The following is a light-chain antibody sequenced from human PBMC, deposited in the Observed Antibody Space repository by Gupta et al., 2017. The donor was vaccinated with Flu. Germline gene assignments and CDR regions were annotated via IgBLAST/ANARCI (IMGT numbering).Light chain of an antibody. J-gene: IGLJ3*02. CDR2: ENK. CDR3: EAWESSLSAWV. Sequence: QSVLTQPPSVSAAPRQQVTISCSGSSSNIENNYVSWYQQLPGTATKLLIYENKNRPSGIPDRFSGSKSDTSATLGISGVQTGDEADYYCEAWESSLSAWVFGGGTKLTVL. V-gene: IGLV1-51*02. CDR1: SSNIENNY.